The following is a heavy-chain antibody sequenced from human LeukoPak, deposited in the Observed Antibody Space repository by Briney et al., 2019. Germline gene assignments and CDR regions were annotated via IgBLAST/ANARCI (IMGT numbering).Heavy chain of an antibody. CDR1: GFTFSSYA. Sequence: PGRSLRLSCAASGFTFSSYAMHWVRQAPGKGLEWVAVIPYDGSNKYYADSVKGRFTISRDNSKNTLYLQMNSLRAEDTAVYYCARDFMGYCSSTSCYNPNFDYWGQGTLVTVSS. CDR3: ARDFMGYCSSTSCYNPNFDY. CDR2: IPYDGSNK. D-gene: IGHD2-2*02. J-gene: IGHJ4*02. V-gene: IGHV3-30-3*01.